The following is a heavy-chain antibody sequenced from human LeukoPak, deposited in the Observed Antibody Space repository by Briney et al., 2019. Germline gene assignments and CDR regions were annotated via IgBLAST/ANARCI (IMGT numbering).Heavy chain of an antibody. CDR1: GYTFTGYY. D-gene: IGHD3-3*01. V-gene: IGHV1-2*02. J-gene: IGHJ6*03. Sequence: ASVKVSCKASGYTFTGYYMHWVRQAPGQGLEWMGWINPNSGGTNYAQKFQGRVTMTRDTSISTAYMELSRLRSDDTAVYYCARENLYYDFWSARYYYYYMDVWGKGTTVTVSS. CDR3: ARENLYYDFWSARYYYYYMDV. CDR2: INPNSGGT.